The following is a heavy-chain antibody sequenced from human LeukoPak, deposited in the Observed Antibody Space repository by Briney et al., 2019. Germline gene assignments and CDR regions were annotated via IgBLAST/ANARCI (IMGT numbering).Heavy chain of an antibody. V-gene: IGHV4-59*01. CDR2: IYYSGST. D-gene: IGHD1-26*01. CDR1: GGSISSYY. J-gene: IGHJ3*02. CDR3: ARGWGRYDAFDI. Sequence: SETLSLTCTVSGGSISSYYWSWIRQPPGKGLEWIGYIYYSGSTNYNPSLKSRVTISVDTSKNQFSLKLSSVTAADTAVYYCARGWGRYDAFDIWGQGTMVTVSS.